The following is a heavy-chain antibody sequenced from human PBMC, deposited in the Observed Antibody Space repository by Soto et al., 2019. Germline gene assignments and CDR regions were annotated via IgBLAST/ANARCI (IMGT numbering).Heavy chain of an antibody. J-gene: IGHJ5*02. V-gene: IGHV4-59*01. D-gene: IGHD3-10*01. Sequence: QVQLQESGPGLVKPSETLSLTCTVSGGSISGYYWSWIRQPPGKGLEWIAYIYYIGSTNYNPSLKSRVTISVDTSKNQFSLRLSSVTAADTAVYYCAREVGYSYGSGNTANWFDPWGQGTLVTVSS. CDR1: GGSISGYY. CDR3: AREVGYSYGSGNTANWFDP. CDR2: IYYIGST.